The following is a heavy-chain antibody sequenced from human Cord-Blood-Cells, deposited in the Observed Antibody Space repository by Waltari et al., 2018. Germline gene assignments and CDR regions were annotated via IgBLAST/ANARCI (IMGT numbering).Heavy chain of an antibody. V-gene: IGHV1-2*06. CDR3: ARAYIGGWYCFDY. J-gene: IGHJ4*02. Sequence: QVQLVQSGAEVKKPGASVKVSCKASGYTFTGYYMHWVRQAPGQGLEWMGRINPNSGGTNYAQKFQGRVTMTRDTSISTAYMELSRLRSDCTAVNYCARAYIGGWYCFDYWGQGTLVTVAS. CDR1: GYTFTGYY. CDR2: INPNSGGT. D-gene: IGHD6-19*01.